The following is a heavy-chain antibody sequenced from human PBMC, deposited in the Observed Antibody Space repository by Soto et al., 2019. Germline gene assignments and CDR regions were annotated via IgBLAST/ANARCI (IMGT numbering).Heavy chain of an antibody. CDR1: GYSISSGYY. Sequence: QVQLQESGPGLVKPSETLSLTCAVSGYSISSGYYWGWIRQPPGKGLEWIGSIYHSGSTYYNPSLKSRVTISVDTSKNQFSLKLSSVTAADTAVYYCARVTRRTYYYDSSGYHDAFDIWSQGTMVTVSS. D-gene: IGHD3-22*01. CDR3: ARVTRRTYYYDSSGYHDAFDI. V-gene: IGHV4-38-2*01. J-gene: IGHJ3*02. CDR2: IYHSGST.